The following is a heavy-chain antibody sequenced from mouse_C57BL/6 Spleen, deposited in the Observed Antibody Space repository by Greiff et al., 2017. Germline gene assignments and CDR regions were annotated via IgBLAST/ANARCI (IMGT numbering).Heavy chain of an antibody. CDR1: GYTFTDYE. Sequence: QVQLQQSGAELVRPGASVTLSCKASGYTFTDYEMHWVKQTPVHGLEWIGAIDPETGGTAYNQKFKGKAILTADKSSSTAYMELRSLTSEDSAVYYCTRTYDPRCYAMDYWGQGTSVTVSS. J-gene: IGHJ4*01. D-gene: IGHD2-3*01. V-gene: IGHV1-15*01. CDR2: IDPETGGT. CDR3: TRTYDPRCYAMDY.